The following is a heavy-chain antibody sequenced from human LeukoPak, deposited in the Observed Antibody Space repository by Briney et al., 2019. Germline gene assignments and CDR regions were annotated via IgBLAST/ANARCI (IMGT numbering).Heavy chain of an antibody. CDR1: GYSISSGYY. J-gene: IGHJ1*01. CDR3: ARVRSSSWFEFQH. Sequence: SETLSLTCTVSGYSISSGYYWGWIRQPPGKGLEWIGSIYHSGSTYYNPSLKSRVTISVDTSKNQFSLKLSSVTAADTAVYYCARVRSSSWFEFQHWGQGTLVTVSS. V-gene: IGHV4-38-2*02. D-gene: IGHD6-13*01. CDR2: IYHSGST.